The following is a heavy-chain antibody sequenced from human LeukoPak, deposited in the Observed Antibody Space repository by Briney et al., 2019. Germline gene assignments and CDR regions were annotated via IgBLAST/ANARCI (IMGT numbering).Heavy chain of an antibody. V-gene: IGHV3-30*18. D-gene: IGHD2-21*02. CDR2: ISYDGSNK. Sequence: GGSLRLSCAASGFTFSSYGMHWVRQAPGKGLEWVAVISYDGSNKYYADSVKGRFTISRDNSKNTLYLQMNSLRTEDTAVYHCAKSVVVTAIPGYWGQGTLVTVSS. CDR1: GFTFSSYG. J-gene: IGHJ4*02. CDR3: AKSVVVTAIPGY.